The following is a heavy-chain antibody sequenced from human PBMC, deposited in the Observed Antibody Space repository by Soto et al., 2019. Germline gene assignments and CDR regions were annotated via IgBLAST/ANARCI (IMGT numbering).Heavy chain of an antibody. CDR1: GGSISSYY. Sequence: PSETLSLTCTVSGGSISSYYWSWIRQPPGKGLEWIGYIYYSGSTNYNPSLKSRVTISVDTSKNQISLKMSSVTAADTAVYYCARGGTYYYDSSGYSQFDPWGQGTLVTVSS. J-gene: IGHJ5*02. CDR3: ARGGTYYYDSSGYSQFDP. CDR2: IYYSGST. D-gene: IGHD3-22*01. V-gene: IGHV4-59*01.